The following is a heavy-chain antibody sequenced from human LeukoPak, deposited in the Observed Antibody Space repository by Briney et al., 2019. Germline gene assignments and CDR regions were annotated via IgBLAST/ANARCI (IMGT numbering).Heavy chain of an antibody. D-gene: IGHD6-19*01. CDR3: AKGEGGDSGWYGDY. J-gene: IGHJ4*02. Sequence: SLRLSCEASGFXFSGFGIHWVRQAPGKGLEWVAVISYDGTNKYYADSVKGRFTISRDNSKNTLFLQMNSLRAEDTAVYYCAKGEGGDSGWYGDYWGQGTLVTVSS. CDR1: GFXFSGFG. CDR2: ISYDGTNK. V-gene: IGHV3-30*18.